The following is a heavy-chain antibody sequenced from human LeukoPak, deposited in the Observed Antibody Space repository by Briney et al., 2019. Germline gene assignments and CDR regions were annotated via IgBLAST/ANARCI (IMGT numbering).Heavy chain of an antibody. Sequence: ASVKVSCKASGYTFTSYGISWVRQAPGQGLEWMGWISAYNGNTNYAQKLQGRVTMTTDTSTSTAYMELRSLRSDDTAVYYCARVVFPGYCSGGSCYSPNYYYMDVWGKGTTVTISS. CDR2: ISAYNGNT. J-gene: IGHJ6*03. D-gene: IGHD2-15*01. CDR1: GYTFTSYG. V-gene: IGHV1-18*01. CDR3: ARVVFPGYCSGGSCYSPNYYYMDV.